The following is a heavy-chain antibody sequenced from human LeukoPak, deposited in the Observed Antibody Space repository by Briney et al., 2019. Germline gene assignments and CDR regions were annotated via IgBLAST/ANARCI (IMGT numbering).Heavy chain of an antibody. J-gene: IGHJ4*02. V-gene: IGHV4-39*01. CDR1: GGSISSSSYY. Sequence: KPSETLSLTCTVSGGSISSSSYYWGWIRQPPGKGLEWIGSIYYSGSTYYNPSLKSRVTISVDTSKNQFSLKLSSVTAADTAVYYCASYGSGSYYWAAFDYWAQGTLVTVSS. CDR2: IYYSGST. D-gene: IGHD3-10*01. CDR3: ASYGSGSYYWAAFDY.